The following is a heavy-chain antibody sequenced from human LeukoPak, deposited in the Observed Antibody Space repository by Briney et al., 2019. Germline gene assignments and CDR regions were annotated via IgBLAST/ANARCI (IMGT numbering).Heavy chain of an antibody. J-gene: IGHJ5*02. CDR2: IKSKTDGGTT. CDR1: GFTFSNAW. V-gene: IGHV3-15*01. CDR3: ARDRPVWFGELVSWFDP. Sequence: PGGSLRLSCAASGFTFSNAWMSWVRQAPGKGLEWVGRIKSKTDGGTTDYAAPVKGRFTISRDDSKNTLYLQMNSLKTEDTAVYYCARDRPVWFGELVSWFDPWGQGTLVTVSS. D-gene: IGHD3-10*01.